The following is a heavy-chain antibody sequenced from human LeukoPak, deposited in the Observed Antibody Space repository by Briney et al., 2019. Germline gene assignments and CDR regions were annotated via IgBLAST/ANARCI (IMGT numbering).Heavy chain of an antibody. J-gene: IGHJ4*02. CDR2: IYYSGST. CDR1: GGSISSGGYY. CDR3: TRDLLATTGYALGY. Sequence: PSQTLSLTCTVSGGSISSGGYYWSWIRQHPGKGLEWIGYIYYSGSTYYNPSLKSRVTISVDTSKNQFSLQLNSVTPEDTAVYYCTRDLLATTGYALGYWGQGTLVTVSS. D-gene: IGHD1-1*01. V-gene: IGHV4-31*03.